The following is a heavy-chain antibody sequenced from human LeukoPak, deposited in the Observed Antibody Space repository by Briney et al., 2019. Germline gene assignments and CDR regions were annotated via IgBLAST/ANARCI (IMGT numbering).Heavy chain of an antibody. CDR1: GFTFSSHA. J-gene: IGHJ6*02. V-gene: IGHV3-23*01. CDR2: VGTGFDT. Sequence: GGSLRLSCVASGFTFSSHAMSWVRQAPGKGLEWVSTVGTGFDTYYTDSVKGRFTISRDNSKNTLYLQMNSLRAEDTAVYYCAKFTHSYYYYGMDVWGQGTTVTVSS. CDR3: AKFTHSYYYYGMDV. D-gene: IGHD2-21*01.